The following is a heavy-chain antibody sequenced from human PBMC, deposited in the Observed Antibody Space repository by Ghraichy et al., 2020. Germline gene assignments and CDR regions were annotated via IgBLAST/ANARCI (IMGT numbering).Heavy chain of an antibody. Sequence: SETLSLTCTVSGGSISSSSYYWGWIRQPPGKGLEWIGSIYYSGSTYYNPSLKSRVTISVDTSKNQFSLKLSSVTAADTAVYYCARTVPQFPKYCSGDSCPYHPGLNWYFDLWGRGTLVTVSS. V-gene: IGHV4-39*01. CDR3: ARTVPQFPKYCSGDSCPYHPGLNWYFDL. CDR1: GGSISSSSYY. D-gene: IGHD2-15*01. J-gene: IGHJ2*01. CDR2: IYYSGST.